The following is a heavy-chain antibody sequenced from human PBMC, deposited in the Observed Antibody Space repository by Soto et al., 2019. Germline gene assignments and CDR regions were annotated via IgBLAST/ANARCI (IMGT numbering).Heavy chain of an antibody. J-gene: IGHJ4*02. V-gene: IGHV3-30-3*01. CDR3: ARVEMATTTDPSFDD. Sequence: QVQLVESGGGVVQPGRSLRLSCAASGFTFSSYAMHWVRQAPGKGLERVAVISNDGSNKYYADSVKGRFTISRDNYKNTLYRQMNSLRAEDTAVYYCARVEMATTTDPSFDDGGQGSLVTVSS. CDR2: ISNDGSNK. CDR1: GFTFSSYA. D-gene: IGHD5-12*01.